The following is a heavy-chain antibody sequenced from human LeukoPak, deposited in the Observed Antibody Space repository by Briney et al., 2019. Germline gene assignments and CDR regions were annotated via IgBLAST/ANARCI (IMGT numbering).Heavy chain of an antibody. Sequence: PGGSLRLSCAASGFTFSSYEMNWVRQAPGKGLEWVSYISSSGSTIYYADSVKGRFTISRDNAKNSLYPQMNSLRAEDTAVYYCARGGSGVVAAALLFFYWGQETLVTVSS. D-gene: IGHD2-15*01. V-gene: IGHV3-48*03. J-gene: IGHJ4*02. CDR3: ARGGSGVVAAALLFFY. CDR1: GFTFSSYE. CDR2: ISSSGSTI.